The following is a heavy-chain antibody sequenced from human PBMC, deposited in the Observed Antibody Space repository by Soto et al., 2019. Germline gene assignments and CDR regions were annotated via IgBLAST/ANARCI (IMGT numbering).Heavy chain of an antibody. CDR1: GFTFSDYY. J-gene: IGHJ4*02. V-gene: IGHV3-11*01. D-gene: IGHD6-25*01. Sequence: GGSLRLSCAASGFTFSDYYMSWIRQAPGKGLEWVSYISSSGSTIYYADSGKGRFTISRDNAKNSLYLQMNSLRAEDTAVYYCARVPAKRVPRLYYFDYWGQGTLVTVSS. CDR2: ISSSGSTI. CDR3: ARVPAKRVPRLYYFDY.